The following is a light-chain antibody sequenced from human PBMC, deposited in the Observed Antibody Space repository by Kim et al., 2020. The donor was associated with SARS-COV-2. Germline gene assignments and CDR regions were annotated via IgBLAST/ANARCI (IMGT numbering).Light chain of an antibody. J-gene: IGKJ1*01. Sequence: ASVGDRVTITCRASQDIGDDLDWYRQKPGKAPELLIHGASDLQSEPPSRFSGNGSHTDFTLTIRSLHPEDFATYYCLQYSSYPRTFGRGTKADIK. CDR2: GAS. V-gene: IGKV1-6*01. CDR1: QDIGDD. CDR3: LQYSSYPRT.